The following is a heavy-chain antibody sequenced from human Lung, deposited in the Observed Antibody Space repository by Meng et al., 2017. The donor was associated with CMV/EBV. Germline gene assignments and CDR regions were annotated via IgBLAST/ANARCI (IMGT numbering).Heavy chain of an antibody. CDR2: ISSTSAYI. Sequence: GGSLRLSCAAFEFTFSSYRMNWVRQAPGKGLEWVSFISSTSAYIDYADSVKGRFTISRDNARNSLFLQMNSLRAEDTAVYYCARDIRGSDYYYGMDVWGHGNXVTVSS. V-gene: IGHV3-21*01. CDR1: EFTFSSYR. CDR3: ARDIRGSDYYYGMDV. J-gene: IGHJ6*02. D-gene: IGHD3-10*01.